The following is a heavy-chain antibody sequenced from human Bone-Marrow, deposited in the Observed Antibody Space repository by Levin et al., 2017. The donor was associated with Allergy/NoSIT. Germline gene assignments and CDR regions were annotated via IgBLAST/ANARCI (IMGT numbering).Heavy chain of an antibody. CDR1: GGSISNSDYY. D-gene: IGHD3-22*01. V-gene: IGHV4-39*01. CDR3: ARHNYYETTGFYYAAGVNRLALDV. CDR2: IYYGGTT. Sequence: NPSETLSLICNVSGGSISNSDYYWGWIRQSPGQGLEWIASIYYGGTTHFNPSLESRVSISVDTSKNQFSLKLRSVSAADTAIYYCARHNYYETTGFYYAAGVNRLALDVWGQGTMVTVSS. J-gene: IGHJ3*01.